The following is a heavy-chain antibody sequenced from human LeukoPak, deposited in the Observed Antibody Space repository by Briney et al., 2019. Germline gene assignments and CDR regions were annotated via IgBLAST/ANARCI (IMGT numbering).Heavy chain of an antibody. Sequence: GGSLRLSCAASGFTFSSYWMSWVRQAPGKGLECVANIKQDGSEKYYVDSVKGRFTISRDNAKNSLYLQMNSLRAEDTAVYYCARDYFSRAALLGYFDLWGRGTLVTVSS. CDR2: IKQDGSEK. D-gene: IGHD2-15*01. J-gene: IGHJ2*01. V-gene: IGHV3-7*01. CDR3: ARDYFSRAALLGYFDL. CDR1: GFTFSSYW.